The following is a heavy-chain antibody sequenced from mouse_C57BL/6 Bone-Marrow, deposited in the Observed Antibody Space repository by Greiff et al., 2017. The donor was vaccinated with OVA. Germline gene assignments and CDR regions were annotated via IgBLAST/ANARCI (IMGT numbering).Heavy chain of an antibody. D-gene: IGHD2-2*01. V-gene: IGHV1-22*01. CDR3: ARRGGYDENFDY. Sequence: VHVKQSGPELVKPGASVKMSCKASGYTFTDYNMHWVKQSHGKSLEWIGYINPNNGGTSYNQKFKGKATLTVNKSSSTAYMKLRSLTSEDSAVYYCARRGGYDENFDYWGQGTTLTVSS. J-gene: IGHJ2*01. CDR1: GYTFTDYN. CDR2: INPNNGGT.